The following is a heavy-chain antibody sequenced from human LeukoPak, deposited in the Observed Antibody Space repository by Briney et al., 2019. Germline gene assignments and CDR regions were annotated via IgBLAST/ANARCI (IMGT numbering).Heavy chain of an antibody. CDR3: AKHMGPGSGWD. V-gene: IGHV3-23*01. CDR1: GFTFSSYA. D-gene: IGHD6-19*01. CDR2: ISGVGANT. J-gene: IGHJ4*02. Sequence: GGSLRLSCAASGFTFSSYAMSSLRQAPGKGLEWVSAISGVGANTFYADSVKGRFTFSRDNSKSTLYLQMNSLRAEDTAVYYCAKHMGPGSGWDWGQGTLVTVSS.